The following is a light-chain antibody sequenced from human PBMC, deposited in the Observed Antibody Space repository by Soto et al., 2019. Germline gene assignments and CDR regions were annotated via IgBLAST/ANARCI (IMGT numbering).Light chain of an antibody. V-gene: IGKV4-1*01. CDR3: QQRSNWPGT. J-gene: IGKJ1*01. Sequence: DSVMTHSPDSLDVSLGERATINCKSSQTVFYSSNNKNYLAWYQQKPGQPPKLLIYWASTRESGVPDRFSGSGSGTDFTLTISSLEPEDFAVYYCQQRSNWPGTFGQGTKVDIK. CDR1: QTVFYSSNNKNY. CDR2: WAS.